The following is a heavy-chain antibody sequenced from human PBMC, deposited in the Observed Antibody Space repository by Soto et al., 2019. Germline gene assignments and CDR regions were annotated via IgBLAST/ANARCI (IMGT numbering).Heavy chain of an antibody. CDR3: AKDDQDGYNFFDY. J-gene: IGHJ4*02. V-gene: IGHV3-23*01. Sequence: GGSLRLSCAASGSPFRRDAMSWVRQAPGKGLEWVSAISGSGGSTYYADSVKGWFTISRDNSKNTLYLQMNSLRAEDRAVYYCAKDDQDGYNFFDYWGQGTLVTVSS. D-gene: IGHD5-12*01. CDR1: GSPFRRDA. CDR2: ISGSGGST.